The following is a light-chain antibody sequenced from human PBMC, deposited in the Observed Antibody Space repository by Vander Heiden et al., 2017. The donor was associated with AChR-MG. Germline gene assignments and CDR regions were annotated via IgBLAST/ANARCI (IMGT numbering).Light chain of an antibody. CDR1: SSDIGFYNY. Sequence: QSALTQPPSVSGSPGQSVTISCSGTSSDIGFYNYVSWYQQHPGKAPKLMIYDVSRRPSGVPDRFSGSKAGNAASLTISGLQDEDEADYYCSSYADRYTFVFGGGTKLTVL. CDR3: SSYADRYTFV. J-gene: IGLJ2*01. CDR2: DVS. V-gene: IGLV2-11*01.